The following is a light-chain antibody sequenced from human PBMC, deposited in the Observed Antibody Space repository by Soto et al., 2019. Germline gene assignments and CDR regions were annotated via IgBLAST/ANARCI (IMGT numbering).Light chain of an antibody. Sequence: EIVLTQSPATLSLSPGERATLSCRASQCVSSYLAWYQQKPGQAPRLLIYDASNRATGIPARFSGSGSGTDCTLTINSLEPEDFAVYYCQQRSNWPITCGQGTRLEIK. CDR2: DAS. V-gene: IGKV3-11*01. J-gene: IGKJ5*01. CDR3: QQRSNWPIT. CDR1: QCVSSY.